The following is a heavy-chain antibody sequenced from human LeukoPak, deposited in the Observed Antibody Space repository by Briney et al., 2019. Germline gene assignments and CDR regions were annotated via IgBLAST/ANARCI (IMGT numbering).Heavy chain of an antibody. CDR2: IYTSGST. CDR3: ARHAKIREAAAEGY. V-gene: IGHV4-61*02. CDR1: GGSISSGSYY. D-gene: IGHD6-13*01. J-gene: IGHJ4*02. Sequence: SETLSLTCTVSGGSISSGSYYWSWIRQPAGKGLEWIGRIYTSGSTNYNPSLKSRVTISVDTSKNQFSLKLSSVTAADTAVYYCARHAKIREAAAEGYWGQGTLVTVSS.